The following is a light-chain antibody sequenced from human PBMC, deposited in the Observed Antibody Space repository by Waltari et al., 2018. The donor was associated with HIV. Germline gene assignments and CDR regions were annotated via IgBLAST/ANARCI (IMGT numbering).Light chain of an antibody. CDR2: RDL. V-gene: IGLV3-25*03. Sequence: SYDLTQPPSVSVSPGQTATITCSGDVLSKQYVYWYHQKSGQAPVLVMDRDLERPSGIPERFSGSSSGSTATLTISGVQAEDEADYYCQSADSSQSAQISPPYVIFGGGTKLTVL. CDR3: QSADSSQSAQISPPYVI. CDR1: VLSKQY. J-gene: IGLJ2*01.